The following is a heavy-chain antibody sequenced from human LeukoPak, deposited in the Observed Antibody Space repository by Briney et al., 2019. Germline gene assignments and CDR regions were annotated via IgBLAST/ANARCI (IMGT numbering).Heavy chain of an antibody. CDR1: GYTLIELS. CDR3: ATDRGLAYCGGDCQFDY. D-gene: IGHD2-21*02. J-gene: IGHJ4*02. Sequence: ASVKVSCKASGYTLIELSMHWVRQAPGKGLEWMGGFDPEDGETIYAQKFQGRVTMTEDTSTDTAYMELSSLRSEDTAVYYCATDRGLAYCGGDCQFDYWGQGTLVTVSS. CDR2: FDPEDGET. V-gene: IGHV1-24*01.